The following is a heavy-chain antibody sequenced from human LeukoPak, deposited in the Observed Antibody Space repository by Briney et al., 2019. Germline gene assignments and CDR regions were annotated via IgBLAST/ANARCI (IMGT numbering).Heavy chain of an antibody. CDR1: GFTFDDYA. D-gene: IGHD4-17*01. CDR2: ISWNSGSI. J-gene: IGHJ4*02. CDR3: ARDDGDYVPNYFDY. Sequence: GRSLRLSCAASGFTFDDYAMHWVRQAPGKGLEWVSGISWNSGSIGYADSVKGRFTISRDNAKNSLYLQMNSLRAEDTAVYYCARDDGDYVPNYFDYWGQGTLVTVSS. V-gene: IGHV3-9*01.